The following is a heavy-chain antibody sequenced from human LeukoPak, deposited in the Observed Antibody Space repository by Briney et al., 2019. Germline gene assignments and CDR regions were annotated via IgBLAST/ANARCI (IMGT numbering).Heavy chain of an antibody. V-gene: IGHV1-2*02. D-gene: IGHD1-26*01. CDR3: ARGSSGSYPVEFY. J-gene: IGHJ4*02. CDR2: INPNSGGT. CDR1: GYTFIGYY. Sequence: ASVKVSCKTSGYTFIGYYMHWVRQAPGQGLEWMGWINPNSGGTNYAQKFQGRVTMTRDTSISTAYMELSRLRSDDTAVYYCARGSSGSYPVEFYWGQGTLVTVSS.